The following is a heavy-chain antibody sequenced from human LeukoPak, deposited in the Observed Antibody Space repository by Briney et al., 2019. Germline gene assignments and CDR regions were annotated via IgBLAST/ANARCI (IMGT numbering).Heavy chain of an antibody. CDR1: GYTLTELS. D-gene: IGHD3-22*01. CDR2: FDPEDGET. Sequence: GASVKVSCKVSGYTLTELSMHWVRQAPGKGLEWMGGFDPEDGETIYAQKFQGRVTMTEDTSTDTAYMELSSLRSEDTAVYYCARESTYYYDSSGYYYVSFNDYWGQGTLVTVSS. J-gene: IGHJ4*02. CDR3: ARESTYYYDSSGYYYVSFNDY. V-gene: IGHV1-24*01.